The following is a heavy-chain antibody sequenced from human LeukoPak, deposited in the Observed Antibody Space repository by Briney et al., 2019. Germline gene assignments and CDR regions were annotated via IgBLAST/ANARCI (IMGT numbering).Heavy chain of an antibody. CDR3: ARGPNYYDSSGYPLDY. J-gene: IGHJ4*02. V-gene: IGHV1-46*01. Sequence: ASVKVSCKAAGYTFTSYYLHWVRQAPGQGLEWMGLINPSGGSTSYAQKFQGRVTMTRDMSTSTVYMDLSSLRSEDTAVYYCARGPNYYDSSGYPLDYWGQGTLVTVSS. CDR2: INPSGGST. CDR1: GYTFTSYY. D-gene: IGHD3-22*01.